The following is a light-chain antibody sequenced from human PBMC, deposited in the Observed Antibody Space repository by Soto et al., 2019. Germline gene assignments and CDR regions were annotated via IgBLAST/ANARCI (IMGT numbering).Light chain of an antibody. Sequence: QSALTQPRSVSGSPGQSVTISFTGASSDVGSYSYVSWYQQHPGTAPKLMIYDVTRRPSGVPDRFSGSKSGNTASLTISGLQAEDEADYYCCSYAGSYTFVFGTGTKLTVL. J-gene: IGLJ1*01. V-gene: IGLV2-11*01. CDR3: CSYAGSYTFV. CDR1: SSDVGSYSY. CDR2: DVT.